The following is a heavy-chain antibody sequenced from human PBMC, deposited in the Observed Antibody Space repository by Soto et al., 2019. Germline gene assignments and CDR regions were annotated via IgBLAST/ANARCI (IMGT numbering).Heavy chain of an antibody. D-gene: IGHD4-17*01. CDR1: GFTFSKYW. Sequence: EVQLVESGGGLVQPGGSLRLSCAASGFTFSKYWMHWVRQAPGKGLLWISSIDGDGFSTTYADSVKGRFTISRDNAENNLYLEMNSLRAEDTALYFCARDRSPTVLANFPRYWGQGTLVTVSS. CDR3: ARDRSPTVLANFPRY. V-gene: IGHV3-74*01. CDR2: IDGDGFST. J-gene: IGHJ4*02.